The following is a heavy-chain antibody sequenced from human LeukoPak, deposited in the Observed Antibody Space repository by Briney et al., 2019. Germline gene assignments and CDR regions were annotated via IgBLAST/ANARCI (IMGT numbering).Heavy chain of an antibody. CDR2: INHSGST. Sequence: PSETLSLTCAVYGGSFSGYYWSWIRQPPGKGLEWIGEINHSGSTNYNPSLKSRVTISVDTSKNQFSLKLTSLTAADTAVYYCARTAGYYYYMDVWGKGTTVTVSS. V-gene: IGHV4-34*01. J-gene: IGHJ6*03. CDR1: GGSFSGYY. CDR3: ARTAGYYYYMDV.